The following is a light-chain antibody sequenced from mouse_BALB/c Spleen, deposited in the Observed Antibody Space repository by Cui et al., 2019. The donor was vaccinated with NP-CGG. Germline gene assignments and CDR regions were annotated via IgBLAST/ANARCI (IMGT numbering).Light chain of an antibody. CDR3: ALWYSNHWV. J-gene: IGLJ1*01. CDR1: TGVVTTSNY. V-gene: IGLV1*01. Sequence: QAVVTQESALTTSPGETVTLTCRPSTGVVTTSNYANWVQEKPDHLFTGLIGGTNNRIPGVPARFSGSLIGDKAALTITGAQTEDEAIYFCALWYSNHWVFGGGTKLTVL. CDR2: GTN.